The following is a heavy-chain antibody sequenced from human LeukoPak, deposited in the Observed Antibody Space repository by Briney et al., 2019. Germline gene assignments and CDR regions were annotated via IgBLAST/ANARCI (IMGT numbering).Heavy chain of an antibody. CDR2: ISAYNGNT. CDR1: GYTFTSYG. CDR3: ARVDCSSTSCRASPFDY. D-gene: IGHD2-2*01. J-gene: IGHJ4*02. Sequence: ASVKVSCKASGYTFTSYGISWVRQAPGQGLEWMGWISAYNGNTNYAQKLQGIVTMTTDTSTSTAYMELRSLRSDDTAVYYCARVDCSSTSCRASPFDYWGQGTLVTVSS. V-gene: IGHV1-18*01.